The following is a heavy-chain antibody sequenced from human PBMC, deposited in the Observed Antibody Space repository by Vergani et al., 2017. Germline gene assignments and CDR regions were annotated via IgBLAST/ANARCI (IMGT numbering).Heavy chain of an antibody. Sequence: QVQVVQSGAEVKKSGASVKVSCKTSGYTFSNYYMHWARQAPGQGLEWMGIINPSGGHTNYAQKFQGRVTMTRDTSTSTVYMELSSLRSEDTAIDYCARGDYGILTGYRYWGQGTLVTVSA. V-gene: IGHV1-46*03. CDR3: ARGDYGILTGYRY. D-gene: IGHD3-9*01. CDR1: GYTFSNYY. CDR2: INPSGGHT. J-gene: IGHJ4*02.